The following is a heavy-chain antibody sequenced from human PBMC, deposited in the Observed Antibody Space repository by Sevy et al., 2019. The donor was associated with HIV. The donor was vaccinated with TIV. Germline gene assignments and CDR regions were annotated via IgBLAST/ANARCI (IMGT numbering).Heavy chain of an antibody. V-gene: IGHV3-23*01. Sequence: GGSLRLSCTTSGFRFSIYAMTWVRQAPGKGLEWVSSFCMGGDRIYYADSVTGRFTISRDDSKNTLYLEMNNLRAEDTAKYYWAREWWSKGHDYWGQGTLVTVSS. J-gene: IGHJ4*02. CDR2: FCMGGDRI. D-gene: IGHD2-8*02. CDR3: AREWWSKGHDY. CDR1: GFRFSIYA.